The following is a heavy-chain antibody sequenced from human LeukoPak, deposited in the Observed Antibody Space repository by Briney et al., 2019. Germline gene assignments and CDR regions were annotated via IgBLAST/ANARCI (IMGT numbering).Heavy chain of an antibody. CDR1: GYTFINYY. D-gene: IGHD1-14*01. J-gene: IGHJ6*02. V-gene: IGHV1-2*02. CDR3: AREFVGNHLDV. Sequence: GASVKVSCKASGYTFINYYIHWVRQAPGQGLEWMGCINPNTGATHYAQRFQGRVTVTRDTSILTAYMDLSGLTFDDRAVYYCAREFVGNHLDVWGQGTTVTVSS. CDR2: INPNTGAT.